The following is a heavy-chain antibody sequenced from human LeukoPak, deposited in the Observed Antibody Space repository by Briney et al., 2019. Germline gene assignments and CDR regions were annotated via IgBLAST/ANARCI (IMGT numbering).Heavy chain of an antibody. CDR3: ARSGDYGDYTAY. J-gene: IGHJ4*02. CDR1: GFTFSSYN. V-gene: IGHV3-48*02. D-gene: IGHD4-17*01. CDR2: ISTSSRNI. Sequence: GGSLRLSCAASGFTFSSYNMTWVRQAPGKGLEWVSYISTSSRNIQYADSVKGRFTISRDNAKNSVYLQMNSLRDEDTAVYYCARSGDYGDYTAYWGQGTLATVSS.